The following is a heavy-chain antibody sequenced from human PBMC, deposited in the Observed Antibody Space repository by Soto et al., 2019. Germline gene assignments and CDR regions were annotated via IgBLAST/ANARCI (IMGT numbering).Heavy chain of an antibody. V-gene: IGHV4-30-4*01. D-gene: IGHD3-10*01. CDR2: IYYSGST. J-gene: IGHJ6*02. CDR3: ARDTNYYGSGSRQHGMDV. Sequence: SETLSLTCTVSGGSISSGDYYWSWIRQPPGKGLEWIGYIYYSGSTYYNPSLKSRVTISVDTSKNQFSLKLSSVTAADTAVYYCARDTNYYGSGSRQHGMDVWGQGTTVTVSS. CDR1: GGSISSGDYY.